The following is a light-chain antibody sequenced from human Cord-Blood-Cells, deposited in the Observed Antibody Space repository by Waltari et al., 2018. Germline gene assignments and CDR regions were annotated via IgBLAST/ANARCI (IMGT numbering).Light chain of an antibody. CDR2: EGS. V-gene: IGLV2-23*01. J-gene: IGLJ3*02. Sequence: QSALTQPVSVSGSPGQSITISCTGTSSDVGSYNLVSWYQQHPGKAPKLMIYEGSKRPSVVSNRFSGSKSGNTASLTSSGLQAEDEADYYGCSYAGSWVFGGGTKLTVL. CDR3: CSYAGSWV. CDR1: SSDVGSYNL.